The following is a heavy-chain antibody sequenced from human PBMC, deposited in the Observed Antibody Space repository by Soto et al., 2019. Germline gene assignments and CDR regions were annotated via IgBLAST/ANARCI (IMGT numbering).Heavy chain of an antibody. CDR1: GYTFTNFG. J-gene: IGHJ4*02. V-gene: IGHV1-18*01. CDR2: ISAYNGNT. D-gene: IGHD3-16*01. Sequence: QVQLVQSGAEVKKPGASVKVSCKASGYTFTNFGISWVRQAPGQGLEWMGWISAYNGNTNYAQKFQGRVTMTTDTSTSKAYMEVRSLRFDDPAVYYCARGGTPSDYWGQGTLVTVSS. CDR3: ARGGTPSDY.